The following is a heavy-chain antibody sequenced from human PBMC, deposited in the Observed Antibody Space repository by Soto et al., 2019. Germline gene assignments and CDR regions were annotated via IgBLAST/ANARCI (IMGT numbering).Heavy chain of an antibody. CDR2: INPNSGGT. D-gene: IGHD1-26*01. V-gene: IGHV1-2*04. CDR3: ARALGAVHLYYYYGMDV. Sequence: QVQLVQSGAEVKKPGASVKVSCKASGYTFTGYYMHWVRQAPGQGLEWMGWINPNSGGTNYAQKFQGWVTMTRDTSISTAYMELSRLRSDDTAVYYCARALGAVHLYYYYGMDVWGQGTTVTVSS. J-gene: IGHJ6*02. CDR1: GYTFTGYY.